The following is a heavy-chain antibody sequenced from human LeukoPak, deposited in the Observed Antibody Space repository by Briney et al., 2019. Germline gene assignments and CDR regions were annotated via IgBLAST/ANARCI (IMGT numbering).Heavy chain of an antibody. J-gene: IGHJ4*02. D-gene: IGHD2-2*01. CDR2: IYSSGTT. CDR1: GGSISNYY. CDR3: ARVSAPGGTQLFDY. Sequence: PSETLSLTCTVSGGSISNYYWNWIRQPPGKGLEWIGFIYSSGTTNYNPSLKSRLSFSIDTSKNQFSLKLTSMTAADTAVYYCARVSAPGGTQLFDYWGQGTLVTVSS. V-gene: IGHV4-59*01.